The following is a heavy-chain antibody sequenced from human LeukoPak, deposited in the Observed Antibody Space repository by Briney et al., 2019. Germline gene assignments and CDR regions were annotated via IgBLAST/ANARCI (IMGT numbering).Heavy chain of an antibody. CDR1: GLTFRNYG. Sequence: RGRSLRLSCAASGLTFRNYGMHRVRQAPGKGLEWVAIISYDGSNKYYADSVKGRFTISKDNSQNTLYLQMNSLRAEDTAVYYCASHRGDYATGYFDYWGQGTLVTVSS. D-gene: IGHD1-1*01. CDR3: ASHRGDYATGYFDY. V-gene: IGHV3-30*03. CDR2: ISYDGSNK. J-gene: IGHJ4*02.